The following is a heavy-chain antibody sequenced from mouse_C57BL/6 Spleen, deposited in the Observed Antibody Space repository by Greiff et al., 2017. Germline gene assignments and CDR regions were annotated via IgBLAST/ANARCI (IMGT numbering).Heavy chain of an antibody. D-gene: IGHD2-3*01. Sequence: EVKLMESGPGLVKPSQSLSLTCSVTGYSITSGYYWNWIRQFPGNKLEWMGYISYDGSNNYNPSLKNRISITRDTSKNQFFLKLNSVTTEDTATYYCARDIYDGYYGAMDYWGQGTSVTVSS. CDR2: ISYDGSN. J-gene: IGHJ4*01. CDR1: GYSITSGYY. CDR3: ARDIYDGYYGAMDY. V-gene: IGHV3-6*01.